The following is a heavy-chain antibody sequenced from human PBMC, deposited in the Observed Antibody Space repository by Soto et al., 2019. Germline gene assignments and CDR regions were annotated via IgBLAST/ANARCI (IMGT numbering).Heavy chain of an antibody. Sequence: SVKVSCKASGYTFTSYDINGVRQATGQGLEWMGWMNPNSGNTGYAQKFQGRVTMTRNTSISTAYMELSSLRSEDTAVYYCARGLVPAATENFDYWGQGTLVTVSS. V-gene: IGHV1-8*01. CDR1: GYTFTSYD. J-gene: IGHJ4*02. D-gene: IGHD2-2*01. CDR3: ARGLVPAATENFDY. CDR2: MNPNSGNT.